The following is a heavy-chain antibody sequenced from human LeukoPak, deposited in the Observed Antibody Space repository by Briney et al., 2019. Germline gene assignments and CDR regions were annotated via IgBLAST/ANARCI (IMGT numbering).Heavy chain of an antibody. CDR3: AREDYGASGSSLGNLDY. V-gene: IGHV1-69*13. D-gene: IGHD4/OR15-4a*01. CDR2: IIPIFGTA. CDR1: GGTFSSYA. Sequence: SVKVSCKASGGTFSSYAISWVRQAPGQGLEWMGGIIPIFGTANYAQKFQGRVTITADESTSTAYMELSSLRSEDTAVYFCAREDYGASGSSLGNLDYWGQGTLVTVPS. J-gene: IGHJ4*02.